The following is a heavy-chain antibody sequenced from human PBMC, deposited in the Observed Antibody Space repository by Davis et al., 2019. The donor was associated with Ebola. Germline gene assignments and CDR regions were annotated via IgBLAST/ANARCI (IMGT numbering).Heavy chain of an antibody. V-gene: IGHV4-34*01. CDR3: ARGRLRTGIHAYFQH. Sequence: PGGSLRLSCAVYGGSFSGYYWSWIRQPPGKGLEWIGEINHSGSTNYNPSLKSRVTISVDTSKNQFSLKLSSVTAADTAVYYCARGRLRTGIHAYFQHWGQGTLVTVSS. CDR1: GGSFSGYY. CDR2: INHSGST. J-gene: IGHJ1*01. D-gene: IGHD1-1*01.